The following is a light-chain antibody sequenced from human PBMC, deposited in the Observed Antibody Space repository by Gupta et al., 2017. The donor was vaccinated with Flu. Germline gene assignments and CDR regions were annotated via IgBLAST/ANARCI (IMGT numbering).Light chain of an antibody. Sequence: VGDRVTITCRASQSISTYLNWYQHKPGKAPKLLIHAASILQSGAPSRFSGSGSGTDFALTISGLQPEDSASYYCQQSYSLLTFAGGTKVEIK. CDR2: AAS. V-gene: IGKV1-39*01. CDR3: QQSYSLLT. CDR1: QSISTY. J-gene: IGKJ4*01.